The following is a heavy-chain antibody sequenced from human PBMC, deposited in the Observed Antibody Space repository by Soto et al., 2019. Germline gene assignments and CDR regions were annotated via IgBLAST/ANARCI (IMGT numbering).Heavy chain of an antibody. Sequence: PSETLSLTCTVSGGSISSYYWSWIRRPPGKGLEWIGYIYYSGSTNYNPSLKSRVTISVDTSKNQFSLKLSSVTAADTAVYYCARGGITLFDYWGQGTLVTVSS. D-gene: IGHD3-3*01. J-gene: IGHJ4*02. CDR1: GGSISSYY. CDR3: ARGGITLFDY. CDR2: IYYSGST. V-gene: IGHV4-59*01.